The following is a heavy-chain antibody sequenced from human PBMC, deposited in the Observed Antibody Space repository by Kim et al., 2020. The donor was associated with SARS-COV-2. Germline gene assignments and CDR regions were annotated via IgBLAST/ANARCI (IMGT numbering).Heavy chain of an antibody. CDR2: IYYSGST. V-gene: IGHV4-59*01. CDR1: GGSISSYY. D-gene: IGHD2-21*01. J-gene: IGHJ3*02. CDR3: ARDRGAKVWAFDI. Sequence: SETLSLTCTVSGGSISSYYWSWIRQPPGKGLEWIGYIYYSGSTNYNPSLKSRVTISVDTSKNQFSLKLSSVTAADTAVYYCARDRGAKVWAFDIWGQGTMVTVSS.